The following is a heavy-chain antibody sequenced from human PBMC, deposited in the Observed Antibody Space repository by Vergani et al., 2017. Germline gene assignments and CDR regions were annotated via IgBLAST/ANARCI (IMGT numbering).Heavy chain of an antibody. V-gene: IGHV1-8*01. CDR3: ARAGPDTAMGEFDY. CDR2: MNPNSGNT. D-gene: IGHD5-18*01. CDR1: GYTFTSYD. Sequence: QVQLVQSGAEVKKPGASVKVSCKASGYTFTSYDINWVRQATGQGLEWMGWMNPNSGNTGYAQKFQGRVTMTTDTSTSTAYMELRSLRSDDTAVYYCARAGPDTAMGEFDYWGQGTLVTVSS. J-gene: IGHJ4*02.